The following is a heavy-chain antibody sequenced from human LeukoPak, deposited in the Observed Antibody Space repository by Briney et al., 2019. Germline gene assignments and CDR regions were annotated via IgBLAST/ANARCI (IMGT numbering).Heavy chain of an antibody. V-gene: IGHV3-30-3*01. J-gene: IGHJ4*02. Sequence: GGSLRLSCAASGFTFSSYAMHWVRQAPGKGLEWVAVISYDGSNKYYADSAKGRFTISRDNSKNTLYLQMNSLRAEDTAVYYCARAFCRIAAAGPCEYFDYWGQGTLVTVSS. CDR2: ISYDGSNK. D-gene: IGHD6-13*01. CDR3: ARAFCRIAAAGPCEYFDY. CDR1: GFTFSSYA.